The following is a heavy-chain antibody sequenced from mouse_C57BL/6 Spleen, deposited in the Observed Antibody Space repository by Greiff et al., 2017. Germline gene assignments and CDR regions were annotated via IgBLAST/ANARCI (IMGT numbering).Heavy chain of an antibody. D-gene: IGHD1-1*01. J-gene: IGHJ1*03. CDR1: GYTFTSYW. V-gene: IGHV1-72*01. CDR2: IDPNSGGT. CDR3: ARRDYGSSYGHFDV. Sequence: VQLKQPGAELVKPGASVKLSCKASGYTFTSYWMHWVKQRPGRGLEWIGRIDPNSGGTKYNEKFKSKATLTVDKPSSTAYMQLSSLTSEDSAVYYCARRDYGSSYGHFDVWGTGTTVTVSS.